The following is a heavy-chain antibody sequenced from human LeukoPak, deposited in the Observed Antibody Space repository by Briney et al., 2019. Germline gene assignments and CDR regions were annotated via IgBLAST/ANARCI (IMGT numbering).Heavy chain of an antibody. CDR2: MNPNSGNT. CDR3: ARGAPLCGGDCYDY. D-gene: IGHD2-21*02. J-gene: IGHJ4*02. Sequence: GASVKVSCKASGYTFTSYDINWVRQATGQGLEWMGWMNPNSGNTGYAQKFQGRVTMTRNTSISTAYMELSSLRSEDTAVYYCARGAPLCGGDCYDYWGQGTLVTVSS. V-gene: IGHV1-8*01. CDR1: GYTFTSYD.